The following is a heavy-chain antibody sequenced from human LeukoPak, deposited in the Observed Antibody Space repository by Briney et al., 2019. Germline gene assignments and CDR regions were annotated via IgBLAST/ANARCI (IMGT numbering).Heavy chain of an antibody. CDR3: AQKSSSWTNFDY. V-gene: IGHV1-24*01. CDR1: GYTLTELS. J-gene: IGHJ4*02. Sequence: ASVKVSCKVSGYTLTELSMHWVRQAPGKGLEWMGGFDPEDGETIYAQKFQGRVTMTEDTSTDTAYMELGSLRSEDTAVYYCAQKSSSWTNFDYWGQGTLVTVSS. CDR2: FDPEDGET. D-gene: IGHD6-13*01.